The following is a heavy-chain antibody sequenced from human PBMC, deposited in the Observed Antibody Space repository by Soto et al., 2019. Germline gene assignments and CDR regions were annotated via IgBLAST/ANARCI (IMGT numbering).Heavy chain of an antibody. D-gene: IGHD3-22*01. CDR3: ARSYYDSSGYYHTDY. V-gene: IGHV1-18*01. Sequence: ASVKVSCKASGYTFTSYGISWVRQAPGQGLEWMGWISAYNGNTNYAQKLQGRVTMTQDTSTSTAYMELRSLRSDDTAVYYCARSYYDSSGYYHTDYWGQGTLVTVSS. CDR2: ISAYNGNT. J-gene: IGHJ4*02. CDR1: GYTFTSYG.